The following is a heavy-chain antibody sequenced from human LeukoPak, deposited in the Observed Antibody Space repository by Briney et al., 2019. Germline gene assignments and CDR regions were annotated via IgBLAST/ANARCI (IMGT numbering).Heavy chain of an antibody. D-gene: IGHD3-10*01. V-gene: IGHV3-48*03. J-gene: IGHJ4*02. CDR1: GFTFSNYE. Sequence: PGGSLRLSCAASGFTFSNYEINWVRQAPGRGLEWISYISGSGTSIYHANSVKGRFTISRDNAKNSVYLQMNSLRAEDTAVYYCARETYYGSGSYSDLALDYWGQGTLVTVSS. CDR3: ARETYYGSGSYSDLALDY. CDR2: ISGSGTSI.